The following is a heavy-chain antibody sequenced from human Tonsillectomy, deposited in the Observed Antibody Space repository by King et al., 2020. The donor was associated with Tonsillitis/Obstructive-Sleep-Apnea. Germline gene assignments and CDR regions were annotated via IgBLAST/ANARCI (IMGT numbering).Heavy chain of an antibody. CDR2: ISYDGSNN. Sequence: VQLVESGGGVVQPGRSLRLSCAASGFTFSSYAMHWDRQAPGKGLEWVAVISYDGSNNYYADSVKGRFTISRDNSKNTVYLQMNSLRAEDTAVYYCAGQYYDFWSGCYEVDPWGQGTLVTVSS. CDR3: AGQYYDFWSGCYEVDP. V-gene: IGHV3-30*04. CDR1: GFTFSSYA. D-gene: IGHD3-3*01. J-gene: IGHJ5*02.